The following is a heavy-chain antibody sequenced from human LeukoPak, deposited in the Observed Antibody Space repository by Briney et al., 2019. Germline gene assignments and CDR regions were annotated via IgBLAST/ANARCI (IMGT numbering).Heavy chain of an antibody. J-gene: IGHJ6*02. CDR3: ARDTAMEPPYYYYYYGMDV. CDR2: IYYSGST. CDR1: GGSISSYY. D-gene: IGHD5-18*01. Sequence: SETLSLTCTVSGGSISSYYWSWIRQPPRKGLEWIGYIYYSGSTNYNPSLKSRVTMSVDTSKNQFSLKLSSVTAADTAVYYCARDTAMEPPYYYYYYGMDVWGQGTTVTVSS. V-gene: IGHV4-59*12.